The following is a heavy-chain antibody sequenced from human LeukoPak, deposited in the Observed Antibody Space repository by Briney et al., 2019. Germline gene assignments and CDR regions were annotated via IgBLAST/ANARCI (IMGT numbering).Heavy chain of an antibody. CDR2: VYYSGST. Sequence: ASETLSLTCTVSGVSISSYYWSWIRQPPGEGLEWIGYVYYSGSTNYNPSLKSRVTISVDMPKNQFSLKLTSVTAADTAVYYCARGATSFDFWGQGTLVTVSS. CDR1: GVSISSYY. CDR3: ARGATSFDF. J-gene: IGHJ4*02. V-gene: IGHV4-59*01.